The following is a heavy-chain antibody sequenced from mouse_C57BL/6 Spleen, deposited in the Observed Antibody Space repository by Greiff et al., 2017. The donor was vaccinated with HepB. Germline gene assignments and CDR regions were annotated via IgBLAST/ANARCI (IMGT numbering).Heavy chain of an antibody. CDR3: ARVLHYYGSHYYAMDY. D-gene: IGHD1-1*01. CDR2: IDPSDSYT. CDR1: GYTFTSYW. V-gene: IGHV1-69*01. Sequence: VQLQQPGAELVMPGASVKLSCKASGYTFTSYWMHWVKQRPGQGLEWIGEIDPSDSYTNYNQKFKGKSTLTVDKSSSTAYMHLSSLTSEESAVYYCARVLHYYGSHYYAMDYWGQGTSVTVSS. J-gene: IGHJ4*01.